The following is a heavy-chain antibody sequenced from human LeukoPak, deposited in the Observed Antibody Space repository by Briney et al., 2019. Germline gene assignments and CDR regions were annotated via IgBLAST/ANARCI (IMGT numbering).Heavy chain of an antibody. CDR1: GYTFTSYA. CDR2: INAGNGNT. Sequence: ASVKVSCTASGYTFTSYAMHWVRQAPGQRLEWMGWINAGNGNTKYSQKFQGRVTITRDTSASTAYMELSSLRSEDTAVYYCARYSNYYWYFDLWGRGTLVTVSS. J-gene: IGHJ2*01. CDR3: ARYSNYYWYFDL. D-gene: IGHD4-11*01. V-gene: IGHV1-3*01.